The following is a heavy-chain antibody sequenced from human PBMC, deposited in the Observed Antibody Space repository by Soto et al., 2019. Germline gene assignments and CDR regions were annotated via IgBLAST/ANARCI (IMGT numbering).Heavy chain of an antibody. V-gene: IGHV3-48*01. J-gene: IGHJ4*02. CDR3: ARYRGAGNFEE. CDR1: GFTFSNYS. CDR2: ISTSGSTI. Sequence: PGGSLRLSCAASGFTFSNYSMNWVRQAPGKGLEWVSNISTSGSTIYYADSVKGRFTISRDNAKNSLYLQMSSLRVEDTAVYYCARYRGAGNFEEWGQGTQVTVSS. D-gene: IGHD3-16*02.